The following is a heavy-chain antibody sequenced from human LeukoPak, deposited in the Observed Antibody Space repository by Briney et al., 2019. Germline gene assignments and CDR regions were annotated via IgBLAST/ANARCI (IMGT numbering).Heavy chain of an antibody. Sequence: GGSLRLFCSASGFTFSTSAMHWVRQASGKRMEYVSSINSNGGCTYQADSVKGRFTISRDNSKNTLYLQRSSLRYEDTAVYYCVKDGPWVYDYWGQGTLVTGSS. CDR3: VKDGPWVYDY. CDR1: GFTFSTSA. V-gene: IGHV3-64D*09. D-gene: IGHD1-26*01. CDR2: INSNGGCT. J-gene: IGHJ4*02.